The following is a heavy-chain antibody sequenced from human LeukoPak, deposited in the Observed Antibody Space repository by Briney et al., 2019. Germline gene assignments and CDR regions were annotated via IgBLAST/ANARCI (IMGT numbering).Heavy chain of an antibody. J-gene: IGHJ4*02. CDR1: GGSISSYY. CDR3: ARHGSDDFWSGYSPSFDY. Sequence: SETLSLTCTVSGGSISSYYWSWIRQPPGKGLEWIAYISDIGSTNYNPSLKSRVTISVDTSKNQFSLKLSSVTAADTAVYYCARHGSDDFWSGYSPSFDYWGQGTLVTVSS. CDR2: ISDIGST. V-gene: IGHV4-59*08. D-gene: IGHD3-3*01.